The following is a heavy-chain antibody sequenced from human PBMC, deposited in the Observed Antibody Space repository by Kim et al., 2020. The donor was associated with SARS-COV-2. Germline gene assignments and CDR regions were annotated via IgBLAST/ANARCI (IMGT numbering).Heavy chain of an antibody. D-gene: IGHD3-10*01. CDR1: GFTFSSYG. J-gene: IGHJ4*02. CDR3: ARDEYGSGSYYNGY. Sequence: GGSLRLSCAASGFTFSSYGMHWVRQAPGKGLEWVAVISYDGSNKYYADSVKGRFTISRDNSKNTLYLQMNSLRAEDTAVYYCARDEYGSGSYYNGYWGQGTLVTVSS. CDR2: ISYDGSNK. V-gene: IGHV3-33*05.